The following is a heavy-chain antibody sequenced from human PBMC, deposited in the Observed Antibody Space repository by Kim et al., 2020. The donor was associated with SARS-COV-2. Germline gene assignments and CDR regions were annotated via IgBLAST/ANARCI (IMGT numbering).Heavy chain of an antibody. V-gene: IGHV3-15*01. CDR1: GFTFSNAW. CDR2: IKSKTDGGTT. D-gene: IGHD3-3*01. J-gene: IGHJ4*02. Sequence: GGSLRLSCAASGFTFSNAWMSWVRQAPGKGLEWVGRIKSKTDGGTTDYAAPVKGRFTISRDDSKNTLYLQMNSLKTEDTAVYYCTTVPLRTGYDFWSGYYFLSNDRAGNYEASYYFDYWGQGTLVTVSS. CDR3: TTVPLRTGYDFWSGYYFLSNDRAGNYEASYYFDY.